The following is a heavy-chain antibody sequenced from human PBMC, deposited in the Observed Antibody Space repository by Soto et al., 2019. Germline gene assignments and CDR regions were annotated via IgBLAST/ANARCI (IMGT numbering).Heavy chain of an antibody. CDR1: GGSIHSNNYY. Sequence: QLQLQESGPGLVKPSETLSLTCTVSGGSIHSNNYYWGWIRQPPGRGLECLANIHYSGSTHYNPSPKIRVPISLVTSKNQFSLKLTSVTAAATAVYYCSSFFHRRGEFTFPYSFDYWGQGTLVTVSS. J-gene: IGHJ4*02. D-gene: IGHD3-16*01. CDR2: IHYSGST. CDR3: SSFFHRRGEFTFPYSFDY. V-gene: IGHV4-39*01.